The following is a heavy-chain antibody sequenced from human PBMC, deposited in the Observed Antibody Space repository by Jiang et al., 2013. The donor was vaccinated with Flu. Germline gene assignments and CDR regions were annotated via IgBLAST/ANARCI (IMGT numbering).Heavy chain of an antibody. J-gene: IGHJ6*02. CDR3: AKDRNYYDSSGYYYLNYYYGMDV. CDR2: ISYDGSNK. V-gene: IGHV3-30*18. Sequence: MHWVRQAPGKGLEWVAVISYDGSNKYYADSVKGRFTISRDNSKNTLYLQMNSLRAEDTAVYYCAKDRNYYDSSGYYYLNYYYGMDVWGQGTTVTVSS. D-gene: IGHD3-22*01.